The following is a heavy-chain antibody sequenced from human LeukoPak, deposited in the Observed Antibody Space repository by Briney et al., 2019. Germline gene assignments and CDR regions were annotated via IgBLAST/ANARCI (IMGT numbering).Heavy chain of an antibody. D-gene: IGHD5-18*01. V-gene: IGHV4-4*02. CDR1: GFPFSSYW. Sequence: GSLRLSCVASGFPFSSYWMTWVRQPPGKGLEWIGEIYHSGSTNYNPSLKSRVTISVDKSKNQFSLKLSSVTAADTAVYYCARNVDTAMAYDYWGQGTLVTVST. J-gene: IGHJ4*02. CDR2: IYHSGST. CDR3: ARNVDTAMAYDY.